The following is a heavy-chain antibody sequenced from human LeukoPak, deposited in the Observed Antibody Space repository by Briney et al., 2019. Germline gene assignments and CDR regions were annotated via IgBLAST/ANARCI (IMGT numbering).Heavy chain of an antibody. Sequence: PGGSLRLSCAASGFTVSSSYMSWVRQAPRKGLEWVSLIYSGGSTYYAASVKGRSTISRDNSKNTLYLQMNSLRPEDTAVYYCAKGYNYAYEYWGQGTLVTVSS. CDR3: AKGYNYAYEY. CDR2: IYSGGST. CDR1: GFTVSSSY. V-gene: IGHV3-53*01. J-gene: IGHJ4*02. D-gene: IGHD5-18*01.